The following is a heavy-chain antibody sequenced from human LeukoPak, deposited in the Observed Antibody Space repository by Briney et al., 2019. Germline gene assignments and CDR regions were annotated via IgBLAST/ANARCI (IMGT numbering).Heavy chain of an antibody. D-gene: IGHD2-2*01. CDR3: AIHIVVVPAAKKKNWFDP. CDR1: GGSISNSSYY. Sequence: PSETLSLTCTVSGGSISNSSYYWGWIRQPPGKGLEWIGTIYYSGSTYYNPSLKSRVTISVDTSKNQFSLKLSSVTAADTAVYYCAIHIVVVPAAKKKNWFDPWGQGTLVTVSS. V-gene: IGHV4-39*01. CDR2: IYYSGST. J-gene: IGHJ5*02.